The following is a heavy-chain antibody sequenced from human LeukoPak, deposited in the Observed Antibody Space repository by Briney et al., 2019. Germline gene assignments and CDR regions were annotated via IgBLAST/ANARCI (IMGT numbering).Heavy chain of an antibody. D-gene: IGHD4-17*01. V-gene: IGHV3-7*01. Sequence: GGSLRLSCAASGFTFSKFYMSWVRQAPGKGLEWVANIKQDGSEKYYVDSVRGRFTISRDNAKNSVYLQINSLRVEDTAVYYCARGHGDYPLLCDYWGQGTLVTVSS. CDR2: IKQDGSEK. CDR3: ARGHGDYPLLCDY. J-gene: IGHJ4*02. CDR1: GFTFSKFY.